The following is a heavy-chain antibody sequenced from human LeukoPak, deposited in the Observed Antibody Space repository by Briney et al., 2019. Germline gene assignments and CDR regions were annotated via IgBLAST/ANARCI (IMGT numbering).Heavy chain of an antibody. V-gene: IGHV3-53*01. CDR2: TYSGGDT. Sequence: GGSLRLSCAASGFTVSSNYMSWVRQAPGKGLEWVSVTYSGGDTYYADSVKGRFTISRDNSKNTLFLQMNSLRAEDTAVYYCARLGMIQAYSTEDYWGQGTLVTVSS. CDR1: GFTVSSNY. CDR3: ARLGMIQAYSTEDY. D-gene: IGHD6-13*01. J-gene: IGHJ4*02.